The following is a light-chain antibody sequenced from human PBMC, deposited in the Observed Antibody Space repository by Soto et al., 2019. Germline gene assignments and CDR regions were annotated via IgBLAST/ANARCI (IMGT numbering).Light chain of an antibody. V-gene: IGKV1D-16*01. Sequence: DVQMTQSPSSLSASVGDRVTITCRASQDINSWLAWYQQKPGNAPKSVIYAASSLQTGVPSRFSGSASGTHFTLTISNLQPEDSATYYCQQYNIYPLTFGGGTKVEIK. CDR1: QDINSW. CDR2: AAS. CDR3: QQYNIYPLT. J-gene: IGKJ4*01.